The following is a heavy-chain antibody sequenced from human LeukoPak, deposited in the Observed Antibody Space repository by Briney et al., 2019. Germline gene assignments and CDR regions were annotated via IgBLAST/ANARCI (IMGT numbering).Heavy chain of an antibody. D-gene: IGHD2-15*01. Sequence: ASVKVSCKASGYTFTGYYMHWVRQAPGQGLEWMGWINPNSGGTNYAQKFQGRVTMTRYTSISTAYMELSRLRSDDTAVYYCARDLCSGGSCYGYYYMDVWGKGTTVTVSS. CDR1: GYTFTGYY. V-gene: IGHV1-2*02. J-gene: IGHJ6*03. CDR3: ARDLCSGGSCYGYYYMDV. CDR2: INPNSGGT.